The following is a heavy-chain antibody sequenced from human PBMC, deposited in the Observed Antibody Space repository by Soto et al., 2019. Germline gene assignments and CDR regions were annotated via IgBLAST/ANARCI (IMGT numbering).Heavy chain of an antibody. CDR2: ISSSSSTI. V-gene: IGHV3-48*01. CDR3: ARDPVDTDYYYYGMDV. J-gene: IGHJ6*02. Sequence: LRLSCAASGFTFSNYWMHWVRQAPGKGLGWVSYISSSSSTIYYADSVKGRFTISRDNAKNSLYLQMNSLRAEDTAVYYCARDPVDTDYYYYGMDVWGQGTTVTVSS. CDR1: GFTFSNYW. D-gene: IGHD5-18*01.